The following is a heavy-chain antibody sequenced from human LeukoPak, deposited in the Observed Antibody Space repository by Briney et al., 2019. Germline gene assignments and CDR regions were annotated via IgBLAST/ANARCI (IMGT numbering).Heavy chain of an antibody. J-gene: IGHJ4*02. CDR2: ISTSSDTI. CDR1: GFTFSTYS. Sequence: GGSLRLSCAAAGFTFSTYSMDWVRQTPGKGLEWLSHISTSSDTIYYADSVKGRFTISRDNAKDSLYLQMNSLRAEDTAVYYCARDGYSYGFFDYWGQGSLVTVSS. D-gene: IGHD5-18*01. CDR3: ARDGYSYGFFDY. V-gene: IGHV3-48*01.